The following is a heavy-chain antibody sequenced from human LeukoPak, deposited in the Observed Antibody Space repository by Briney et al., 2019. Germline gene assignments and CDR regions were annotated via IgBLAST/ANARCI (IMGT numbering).Heavy chain of an antibody. J-gene: IGHJ5*02. CDR3: ARDAHDYGGNSVGFFDP. V-gene: IGHV3-66*02. CDR1: GFTVSSNY. D-gene: IGHD4-23*01. Sequence: GGSLRPSCAASGFTVSSNYMSWVRQAPGKGLERVAVIYSGGSTYYADSVKGRFTISRDNSKNTLYLQMNSLRAEDTAVYYCARDAHDYGGNSVGFFDPWGQGTLVTVSS. CDR2: IYSGGST.